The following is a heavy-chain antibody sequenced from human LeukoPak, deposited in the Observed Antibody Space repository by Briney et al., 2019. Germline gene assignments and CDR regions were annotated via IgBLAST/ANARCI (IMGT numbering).Heavy chain of an antibody. CDR3: AREAAVGPAFFDY. CDR2: VDNDGSRT. J-gene: IGHJ4*02. Sequence: GGSLRLSCAASGFTFINYWMHWVRQAPGEGLVWVSRVDNDGSRTSHADSVKGRFTISRDNAKNTLYLQMNSLRAEDTAVYYCAREAAVGPAFFDYWGQGTLVSVSS. CDR1: GFTFINYW. V-gene: IGHV3-74*01. D-gene: IGHD3-3*02.